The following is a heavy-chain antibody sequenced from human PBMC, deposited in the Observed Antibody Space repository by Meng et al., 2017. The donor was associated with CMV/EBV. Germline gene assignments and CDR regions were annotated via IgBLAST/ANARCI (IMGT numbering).Heavy chain of an antibody. D-gene: IGHD3-10*01. J-gene: IGHJ4*02. V-gene: IGHV1-18*01. Sequence: QVQMVESGAEVQKPGASVKVSCKASAYTFTSYGISWVQQAPGQGLEWMGWFSSYNGNTNYAQKLQGRVTMTTDTSTSTAYMELRSLRSDDTAVYYCARDRTMVRGVTGYWGQGTLVTVSS. CDR3: ARDRTMVRGVTGY. CDR2: FSSYNGNT. CDR1: AYTFTSYG.